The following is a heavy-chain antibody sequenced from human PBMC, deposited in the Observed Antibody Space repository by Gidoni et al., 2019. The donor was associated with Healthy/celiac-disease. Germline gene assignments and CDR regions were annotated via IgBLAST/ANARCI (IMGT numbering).Heavy chain of an antibody. Sequence: QLQLQESGPGLVKPSETLSLTCTVSGCSISSSSYYWGWIRQPPGKGLEWIGSIYYSGSTYYNPSLKSRVTISVDTSKNQFSLKLSSVTAADTAVYYCARQDIVASDYWGQGTLVTVSS. J-gene: IGHJ4*02. D-gene: IGHD2-15*01. CDR1: GCSISSSSYY. V-gene: IGHV4-39*01. CDR3: ARQDIVASDY. CDR2: IYYSGST.